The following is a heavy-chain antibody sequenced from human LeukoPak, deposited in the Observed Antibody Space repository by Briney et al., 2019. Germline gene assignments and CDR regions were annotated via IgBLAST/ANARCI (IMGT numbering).Heavy chain of an antibody. CDR3: ARQQDYGDYGFFDY. CDR2: ISPGDSDT. Sequence: GEPLKISCKGSGYSFTSYWIGWVRQMPGKGLEWMGIISPGDSDTSYSTSFQGQVTISADKSISTGYLQWCSLKASDTAIYYCARQQDYGDYGFFDYWGQGTLVTVSS. D-gene: IGHD4-17*01. J-gene: IGHJ4*02. CDR1: GYSFTSYW. V-gene: IGHV5-51*01.